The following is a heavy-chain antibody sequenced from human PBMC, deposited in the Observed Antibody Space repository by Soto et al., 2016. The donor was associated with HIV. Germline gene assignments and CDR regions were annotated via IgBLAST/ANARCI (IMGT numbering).Heavy chain of an antibody. J-gene: IGHJ3*02. CDR3: ARAMSDAFDI. V-gene: IGHV1-2*02. CDR2: INPNSGGT. CDR1: GYTFTGYY. Sequence: QVQLVQSGAEVKKPGASVKVSCKASGYTFTGYYMHWVRQAPGQGLEWMGWINPNSGGTNYARKFQGRVTMTRDTSISTAYMELSRLRSDDTAVYYCARAMSDAFDIWGQGTMVTVSS.